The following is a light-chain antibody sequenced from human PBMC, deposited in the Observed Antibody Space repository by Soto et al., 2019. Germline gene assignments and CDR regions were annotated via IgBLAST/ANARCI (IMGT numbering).Light chain of an antibody. CDR1: SCNIGSNT. Sequence: QSVLTQPPSASGTPGQRVTISCFGSSCNIGSNTVSWYQQLPGTAPKLLIYSNDQRPSGVPDRFSGSRSGSSASLAISGLQSEDEADYYCAAWDDSLNVIFGGGTQLTVL. V-gene: IGLV1-44*01. J-gene: IGLJ2*01. CDR2: SND. CDR3: AAWDDSLNVI.